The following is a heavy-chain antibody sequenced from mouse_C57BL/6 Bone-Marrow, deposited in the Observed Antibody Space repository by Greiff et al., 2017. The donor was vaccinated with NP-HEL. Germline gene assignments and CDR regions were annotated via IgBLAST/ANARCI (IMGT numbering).Heavy chain of an antibody. CDR3: VGDGYYIAWFAY. D-gene: IGHD2-3*01. J-gene: IGHJ3*01. CDR1: GYTFTSYW. CDR2: IHPNSGST. V-gene: IGHV1-64*01. Sequence: QVQLQQSGAELVKPGASVKLSCKASGYTFTSYWMHWVKQRPGQGLEWIGMIHPNSGSTNYNEKFKSKATLTVDKSSSTAYMQLSSLTSEDSAVCYCVGDGYYIAWFAYWGQGTLVTVSA.